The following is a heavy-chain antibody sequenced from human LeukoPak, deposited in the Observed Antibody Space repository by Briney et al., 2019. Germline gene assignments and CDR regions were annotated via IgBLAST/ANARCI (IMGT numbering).Heavy chain of an antibody. J-gene: IGHJ3*02. V-gene: IGHV1-2*02. Sequence: ASVKVSFKGSGYTFTGYYMHWERQAPGQGLEWMGWINPNSGGTNYAQKFQGRVTMTRDTSISTAYMELSRLRSDDTAVYYCARPSRNAFDIWGEGTIVTVFS. CDR2: INPNSGGT. CDR1: GYTFTGYY. CDR3: ARPSRNAFDI.